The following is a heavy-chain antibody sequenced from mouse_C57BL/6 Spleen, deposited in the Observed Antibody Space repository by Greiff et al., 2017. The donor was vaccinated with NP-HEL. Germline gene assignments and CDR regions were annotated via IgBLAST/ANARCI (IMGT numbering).Heavy chain of an antibody. Sequence: QVQLQQPGAELVRPGSSVKLSCKASGYTFTSYWMHWVQQRPIQGLEWIGNIDPSDSETHYNKKFKDKATLTVDKSSSTAYIQLSSLTSEDSAVYYCARGGATTVGAMDYWGQGTSVTVSS. CDR2: IDPSDSET. V-gene: IGHV1-52*01. J-gene: IGHJ4*01. CDR3: ARGGATTVGAMDY. D-gene: IGHD1-1*01. CDR1: GYTFTSYW.